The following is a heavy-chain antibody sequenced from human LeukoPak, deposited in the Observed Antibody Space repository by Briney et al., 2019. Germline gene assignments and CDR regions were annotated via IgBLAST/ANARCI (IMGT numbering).Heavy chain of an antibody. D-gene: IGHD5-12*01. Sequence: GGSLRLSCAASGFTFSSYALHWVRQAPGKGLEWVAFISYDGSNKSYADSVKGRFTFSRDNSKNTLYLQMSSLRAEDTAVYYCARDLGYAVVDSNHYGMDRWGQGTTVTVSS. CDR2: ISYDGSNK. J-gene: IGHJ6*02. V-gene: IGHV3-30*04. CDR1: GFTFSSYA. CDR3: ARDLGYAVVDSNHYGMDR.